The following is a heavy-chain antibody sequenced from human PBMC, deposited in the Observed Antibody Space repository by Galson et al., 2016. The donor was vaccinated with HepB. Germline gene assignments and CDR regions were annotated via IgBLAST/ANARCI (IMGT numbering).Heavy chain of an antibody. V-gene: IGHV3-33*06. CDR2: IWTDGSNK. CDR3: AKSKGGVWSYYFDY. D-gene: IGHD6-19*01. Sequence: SLRLSCAASAFTFSNYGMHWVRQAPGKGLEWVAGIWTDGSNKYYGDSVKGRFTISRHNSKNTLYLQMNSLRAEDTAVYYCAKSKGGVWSYYFDYWGQGTLVTVSS. J-gene: IGHJ4*02. CDR1: AFTFSNYG.